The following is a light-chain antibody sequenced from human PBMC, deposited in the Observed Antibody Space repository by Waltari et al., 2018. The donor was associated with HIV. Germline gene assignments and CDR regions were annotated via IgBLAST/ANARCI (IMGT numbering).Light chain of an antibody. V-gene: IGLV1-40*01. CDR3: QTFDTSLSGFVV. CDR1: RSNIGAMYH. J-gene: IGLJ2*01. Sequence: QSVLTPPPSVSGAPGQWVTISCPGTRSNIGAMYHVHWYQQLPGAAPKLLIYDTNTRPSGVPDRFAGSKSGTSASLAIAGLQADDEAVYYCQTFDTSLSGFVVFGGGTKLTVL. CDR2: DTN.